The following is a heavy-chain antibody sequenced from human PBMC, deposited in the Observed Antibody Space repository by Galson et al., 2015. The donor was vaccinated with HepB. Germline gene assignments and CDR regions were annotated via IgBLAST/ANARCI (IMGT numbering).Heavy chain of an antibody. Sequence: SVKVSCKASGGTFSSYAISWVRQAPGQGLEWVGGIIPIFGTANYAQKFQGRVTITADKSTSTAYMELSSLRSEDTAVYYCARGIAVAADPLYYFDYWGQGTLVTVSS. CDR2: IIPIFGTA. V-gene: IGHV1-69*06. J-gene: IGHJ4*02. CDR3: ARGIAVAADPLYYFDY. D-gene: IGHD6-19*01. CDR1: GGTFSSYA.